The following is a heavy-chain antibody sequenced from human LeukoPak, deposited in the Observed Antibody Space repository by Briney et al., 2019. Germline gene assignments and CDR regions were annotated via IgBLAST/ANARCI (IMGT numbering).Heavy chain of an antibody. CDR1: GFTFSNYW. CDR3: ARVEWGSGWYVDDY. Sequence: GGSLRLSCAASGFTFSNYWMSWVRQAPGKGLEWVANIKQDGSEKYYVDSVRGRFTISRDNAKNSLYLQMNRLRAEDTAVYYCARVEWGSGWYVDDYWGQGTLVTVSS. D-gene: IGHD6-19*01. J-gene: IGHJ4*02. CDR2: IKQDGSEK. V-gene: IGHV3-7*01.